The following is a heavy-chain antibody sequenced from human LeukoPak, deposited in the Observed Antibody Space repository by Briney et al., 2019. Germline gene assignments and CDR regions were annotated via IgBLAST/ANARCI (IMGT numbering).Heavy chain of an antibody. Sequence: SETLSLTCTVSGGSISSSNYYWGWIRQPPGKGLEWIGSMYYSGSTYYNPSLKSRVTISVDTSKNQFSLELTSVTAADTAVYYCARHSGSYLKSALHIWGQGTMVTVSS. J-gene: IGHJ3*02. D-gene: IGHD1-26*01. CDR2: MYYSGST. CDR3: ARHSGSYLKSALHI. CDR1: GGSISSSNYY. V-gene: IGHV4-39*01.